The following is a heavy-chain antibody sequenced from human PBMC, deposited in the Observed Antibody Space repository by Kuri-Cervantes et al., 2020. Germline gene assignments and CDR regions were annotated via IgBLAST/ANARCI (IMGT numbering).Heavy chain of an antibody. CDR1: GDSVSSNSAA. V-gene: IGHV6-1*01. CDR2: TYYRSKWYN. J-gene: IGHJ4*02. D-gene: IGHD6-19*01. Sequence: SQTLSLTCAISGDSVSSNSAAWNWIRQSPSRGLEWLGRTYYRSKWYNDYAVSVKSRITINPDTSKNQFSLKLSSVTAADTAVYYCARLSGIAVPYYFDYWGQGTLVTVSS. CDR3: ARLSGIAVPYYFDY.